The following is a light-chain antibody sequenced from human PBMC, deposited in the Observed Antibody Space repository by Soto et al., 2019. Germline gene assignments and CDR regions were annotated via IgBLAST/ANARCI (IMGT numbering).Light chain of an antibody. CDR2: DAA. V-gene: IGKV3-11*01. CDR3: HHPSSWPLT. Sequence: EIVLTQSPATLSLSPGERATLSCRASSSIGYYLAWYQQKPGQAPRLLIYDAANRATGIPARFSGGGSGTDFTLTIRSLESEDFAVYYCHHPSSWPLTFGQGKRLEV. CDR1: SSIGYY. J-gene: IGKJ5*01.